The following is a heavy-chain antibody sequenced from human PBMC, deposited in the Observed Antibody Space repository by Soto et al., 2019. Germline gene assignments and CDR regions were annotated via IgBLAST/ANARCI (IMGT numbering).Heavy chain of an antibody. CDR1: GFTFSSYG. J-gene: IGHJ6*02. CDR3: AKDNSYGPYYYYGMDV. CDR2: ISYDGSNK. D-gene: IGHD5-18*01. V-gene: IGHV3-30*18. Sequence: GGSLRLSCAASGFTFSSYGMHWVRQAPGKGLEWVAVISYDGSNKYYADSVKGRFTISRDNSKNTLYLQMNSLRAEDTAVYYCAKDNSYGPYYYYGMDVWGQGTTVTVSS.